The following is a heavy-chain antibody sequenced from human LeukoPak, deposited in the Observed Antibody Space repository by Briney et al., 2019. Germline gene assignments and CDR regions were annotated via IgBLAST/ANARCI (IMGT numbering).Heavy chain of an antibody. D-gene: IGHD6-19*01. CDR3: AKSDSSGWYVPDY. CDR1: GYTFTGYY. CDR2: INPNSGGT. J-gene: IGHJ4*02. Sequence: ASVRVSCKASGYTFTGYYMHWVRQAPGQGLEWMGWINPNSGGTNYAQKFQGRVTMTRDTSISTAYMELSRLRSDDTAVYYCAKSDSSGWYVPDYWGQGTLVTVSS. V-gene: IGHV1-2*02.